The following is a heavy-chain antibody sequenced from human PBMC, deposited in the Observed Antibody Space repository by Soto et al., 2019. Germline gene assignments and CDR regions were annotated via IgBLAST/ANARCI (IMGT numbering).Heavy chain of an antibody. CDR2: IDTDGGGT. D-gene: IGHD4-17*01. CDR3: ATVFDV. V-gene: IGHV3-74*01. Sequence: EVQLVESGGGLVQPGGALRVSCAASGFTFRSHRIHWVRQAPGKGLEWVSRIDTDGGGTSYADSVKGRFTISTDNAENTVYHQMNGLRLEDTAVYYCATVFDVWGQGTLDTVS. J-gene: IGHJ4*02. CDR1: GFTFRSHR.